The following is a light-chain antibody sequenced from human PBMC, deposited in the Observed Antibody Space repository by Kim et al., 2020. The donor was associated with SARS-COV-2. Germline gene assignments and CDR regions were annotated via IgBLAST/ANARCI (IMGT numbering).Light chain of an antibody. CDR1: QSVRDTY. V-gene: IGKV3-20*01. Sequence: SPGERATLSCRASQSVRDTYFAWYQQKPGQAPRLLIYGTSSRATGIPVRFSGSGSGTDFTLAITRLEPEDFAVYYCQQYQISPWTFGQGTKVDIK. CDR3: QQYQISPWT. J-gene: IGKJ1*01. CDR2: GTS.